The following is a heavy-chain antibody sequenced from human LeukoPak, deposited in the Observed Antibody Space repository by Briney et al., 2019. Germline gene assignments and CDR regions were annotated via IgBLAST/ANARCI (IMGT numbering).Heavy chain of an antibody. Sequence: PGGSLRLSCAASGFTVSSYAMSWVRQAPGKGLEWVSAISGSGGSTYYADSVKGRFTISRDNSKNTLYLQMNGLRAEDTAVYYCAKDYIVVVPAAMGTDGMDVWGKGTTVTVSS. CDR1: GFTVSSYA. CDR3: AKDYIVVVPAAMGTDGMDV. CDR2: ISGSGGST. D-gene: IGHD2-2*01. J-gene: IGHJ6*04. V-gene: IGHV3-23*01.